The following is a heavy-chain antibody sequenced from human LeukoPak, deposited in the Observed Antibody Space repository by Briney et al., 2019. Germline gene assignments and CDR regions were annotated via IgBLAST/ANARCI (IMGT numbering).Heavy chain of an antibody. CDR3: ARDVFRGRWLQLLHYFDY. J-gene: IGHJ4*02. CDR1: GFTFSSYA. Sequence: GGSLRLSCAASGFTFSSYAKSWVRQAPGKGLEWVANIKQDGSEKYYVDSVKGRFTISRDNAKNSLYLQMNSLRAEDTAVYYCARDVFRGRWLQLLHYFDYWGQGTLVTVSS. CDR2: IKQDGSEK. V-gene: IGHV3-7*01. D-gene: IGHD5-24*01.